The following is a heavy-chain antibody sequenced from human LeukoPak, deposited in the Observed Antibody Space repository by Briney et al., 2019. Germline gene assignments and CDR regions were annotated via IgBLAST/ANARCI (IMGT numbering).Heavy chain of an antibody. D-gene: IGHD3-22*01. Sequence: GGSLRLSCAASGFTVNNNYMTWVRQTPGKGLEWVSVIYSGGSTYYADSVKGRFTISRDTSKNTLYLQMNSLRAEDTAVYYCAKATLLPGGPPLNAFDIWGQGTMVTVSS. CDR2: IYSGGST. J-gene: IGHJ3*02. CDR3: AKATLLPGGPPLNAFDI. CDR1: GFTVNNNY. V-gene: IGHV3-53*01.